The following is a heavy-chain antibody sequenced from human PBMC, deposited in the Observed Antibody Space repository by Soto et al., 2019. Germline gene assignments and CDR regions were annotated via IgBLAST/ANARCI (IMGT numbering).Heavy chain of an antibody. J-gene: IGHJ6*02. Sequence: ASVKGSCKASGYTFTNYGITWVRQAPGQGLEWMGWISAYNGDTHYTQRLQGRVTMTTDTSTSTAYMELRGLRSDDTAVYYCARGPYSGYDRSYYYYGMDVWGQGTTVTVSS. V-gene: IGHV1-18*01. CDR2: ISAYNGDT. D-gene: IGHD5-12*01. CDR1: GYTFTNYG. CDR3: ARGPYSGYDRSYYYYGMDV.